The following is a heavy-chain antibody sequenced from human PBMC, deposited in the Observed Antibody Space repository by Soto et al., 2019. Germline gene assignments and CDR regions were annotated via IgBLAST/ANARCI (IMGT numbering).Heavy chain of an antibody. V-gene: IGHV4-34*01. J-gene: IGHJ5*02. CDR1: GGAFSGYY. D-gene: IGHD3-3*01. Sequence: PSETLPLTCAVYGGAFSGYYWSWIRQPPGKGLEWIGEINHSGSTNYNPSLKSRVTISVDTSKNQFSLKLSSVTAADTAVYYCARGPGTEYYDFWSTDPWGQGSLVTVSS. CDR3: ARGPGTEYYDFWSTDP. CDR2: INHSGST.